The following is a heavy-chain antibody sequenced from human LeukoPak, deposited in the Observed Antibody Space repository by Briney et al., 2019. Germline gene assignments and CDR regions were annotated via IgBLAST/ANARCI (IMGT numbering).Heavy chain of an antibody. CDR3: ARNLLPRGDYNLGY. J-gene: IGHJ4*02. CDR2: ISYDGSNK. V-gene: IGHV3-30-3*01. Sequence: GGSLRPSCAASGFTFSSYAMSWVRQAPGKGLEWVAVISYDGSNKYYADSVKGRFTISRDNSKNTLYLQMNSLRAEDTAVYYCARNLLPRGDYNLGYWGQGTLVTVSS. CDR1: GFTFSSYA. D-gene: IGHD5-24*01.